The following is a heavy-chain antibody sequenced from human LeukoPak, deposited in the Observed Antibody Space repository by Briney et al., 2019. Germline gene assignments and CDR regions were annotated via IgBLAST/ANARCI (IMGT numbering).Heavy chain of an antibody. CDR1: GGSISSYY. J-gene: IGHJ4*02. V-gene: IGHV4-59*08. D-gene: IGHD4/OR15-4a*01. CDR3: ARLSGRDYYFDY. Sequence: SETLSLTCTVSGGSISSYYWSWIRQPPGKGLEWIGYIYYSGSTNYNPSLKSQVTISVDTSKNQFSLKLSSVTAADTAVYYCARLSGRDYYFDYWGQGTLVTVSS. CDR2: IYYSGST.